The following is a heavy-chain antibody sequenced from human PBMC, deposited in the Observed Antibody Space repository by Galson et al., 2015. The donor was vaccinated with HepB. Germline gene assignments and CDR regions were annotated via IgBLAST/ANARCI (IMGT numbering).Heavy chain of an antibody. D-gene: IGHD3-10*01. CDR1: GFNFRFYG. Sequence: SLRLSCAASGFNFRFYGMHWVRQAPGKGLEWVAFIWYDATTDNYADSVKGRFTISRDNSKNTLYLQMNSLRAEDTAVYYCAKDGNGEGWFDPWGQGTLVTVSS. CDR3: AKDGNGEGWFDP. V-gene: IGHV3-33*03. CDR2: IWYDATTD. J-gene: IGHJ5*02.